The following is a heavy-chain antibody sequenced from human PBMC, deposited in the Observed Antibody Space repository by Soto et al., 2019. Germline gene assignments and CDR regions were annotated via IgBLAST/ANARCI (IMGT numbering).Heavy chain of an antibody. CDR1: GFTFSSYA. V-gene: IGHV3-30-3*01. J-gene: IGHJ6*02. CDR3: ARDSDYSYGYVVYYYYGMDV. CDR2: ISYDGSNK. Sequence: QVQLVESGGGVVQPGRSLRLSCAASGFTFSSYAMHWVRQAPGKGLEWVAVISYDGSNKYYADSVKGRFTISRDNSKNTLYLQMNSLRASDTAVYYCARDSDYSYGYVVYYYYGMDVWGQGTTVTVSS. D-gene: IGHD5-18*01.